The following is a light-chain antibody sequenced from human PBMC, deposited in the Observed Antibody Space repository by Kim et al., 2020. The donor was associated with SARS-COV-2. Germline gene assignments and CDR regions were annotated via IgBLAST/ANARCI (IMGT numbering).Light chain of an antibody. CDR3: QAWDSSGWV. Sequence: SYELTQPPSVSVSPGQTASITCSGDKLGDKYACWYQQKPGQSPVLVIYQDSKRPSGTPERFSGSNSGNTATLTISGTQAMDEADYYCQAWDSSGWVFGGG. CDR2: QDS. J-gene: IGLJ3*02. V-gene: IGLV3-1*01. CDR1: KLGDKY.